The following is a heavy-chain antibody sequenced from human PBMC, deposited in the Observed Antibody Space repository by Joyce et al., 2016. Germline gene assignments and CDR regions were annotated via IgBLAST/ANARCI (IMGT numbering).Heavy chain of an antibody. J-gene: IGHJ6*03. CDR2: IYPSDSDT. CDR1: GFTFTHFW. CDR3: ARQNSLSAGHYYMDI. D-gene: IGHD2-21*01. Sequence: EVQLIQSRAEVKKPGEPLKISCKASGFTFTHFWIAWVRPVPGKGLEWMGIIYPSDSDTRYNPSFQDQVTMSVDKSTTTVYLQWSALKASDTAIYYCARQNSLSAGHYYMDIWGQGTTVTVAS. V-gene: IGHV5-51*01.